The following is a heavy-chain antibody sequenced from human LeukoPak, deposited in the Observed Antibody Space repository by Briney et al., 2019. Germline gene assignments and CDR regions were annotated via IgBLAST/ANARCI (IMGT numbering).Heavy chain of an antibody. CDR3: ARELAPGPSRWELPPLGN. CDR1: GFTFSSYS. CDR2: ISSSSSYI. V-gene: IGHV3-21*01. J-gene: IGHJ4*02. D-gene: IGHD1-26*01. Sequence: GGSLRLSCAASGFTFSSYSMNWVRQAPGKGLEWVSSISSSSSYIYYADSVKGRFTISRDNAKNSLYLQMNSLRAEDTAVYYCARELAPGPSRWELPPLGNWGQGTLVTVSS.